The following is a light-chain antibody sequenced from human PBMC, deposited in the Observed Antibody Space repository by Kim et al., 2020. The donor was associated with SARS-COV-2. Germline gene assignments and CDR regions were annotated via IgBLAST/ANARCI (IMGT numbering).Light chain of an antibody. J-gene: IGLJ2*01. Sequence: SIASTCSGTSSDVGGYNYDSWYQQHPGKAPKLMIYDVSNRPSGVSKRFSSSKSGNTASLTISGIQADDDADYYCSSYTSSSTPHVVFGGGTQLTVL. CDR2: DVS. CDR3: SSYTSSSTPHVV. CDR1: SSDVGGYNY. V-gene: IGLV2-14*03.